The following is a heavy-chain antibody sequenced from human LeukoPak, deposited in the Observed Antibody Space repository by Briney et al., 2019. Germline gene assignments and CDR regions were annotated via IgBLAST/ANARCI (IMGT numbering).Heavy chain of an antibody. CDR1: GFTFSRHG. V-gene: IGHV3-30*02. D-gene: IGHD3-10*01. CDR2: IRNDGSNQ. Sequence: GGSLRLSCAASGFTFSRHGMHWGRQAPGKGLDWVAFIRNDGSNQYYADSVTGRFTIYRDNSKNPLNLQMNSLRPEDTAVYYCAKGVGGSANYYYMDVWGKGTTVTVSS. CDR3: AKGVGGSANYYYMDV. J-gene: IGHJ6*03.